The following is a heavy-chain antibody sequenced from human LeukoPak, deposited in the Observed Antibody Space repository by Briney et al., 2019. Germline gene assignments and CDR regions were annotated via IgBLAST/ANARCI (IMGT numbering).Heavy chain of an antibody. CDR2: ISWNSNSI. CDR1: GFTFDDFA. Sequence: GGSLRLSCAASGFTFDDFAMHWVRQAPGKGLEWVSGISWNSNSIGYADSVKGRFTISRDNAKNSLYLQMNSLRAEDTALYYCAKGGFGEFLHWFDPWGQGTLVTVSS. V-gene: IGHV3-9*01. D-gene: IGHD3-10*01. CDR3: AKGGFGEFLHWFDP. J-gene: IGHJ5*02.